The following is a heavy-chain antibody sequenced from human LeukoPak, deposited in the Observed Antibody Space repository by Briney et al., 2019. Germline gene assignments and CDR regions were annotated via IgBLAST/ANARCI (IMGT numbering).Heavy chain of an antibody. V-gene: IGHV3-53*04. CDR3: ARVGSYYYYGMDV. CDR2: IYSGGST. Sequence: GGSLRLSCAASGFTFSSYAMSWVRQAPGKGLEWVSVIYSGGSTYYADSVKGRFTISRHNSKNTLYLQMNSLRAEDTAVYYCARVGSYYYYGMDVWGQGTTVTVSS. CDR1: GFTFSSYA. J-gene: IGHJ6*02. D-gene: IGHD2-15*01.